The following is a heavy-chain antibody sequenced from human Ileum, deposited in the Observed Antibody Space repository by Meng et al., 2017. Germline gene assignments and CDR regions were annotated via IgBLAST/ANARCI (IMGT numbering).Heavy chain of an antibody. CDR1: GGSISSGAYY. Sequence: QVQLRESGPRLVKPSQTLSLTCTVSGGSISSGAYYWSWVRQSPGKGPEWIGYIYANGNTYYNPSLRGRLMISIDTSKNQFSLKLSSVTAADTAVYYCARAPKYCTNAVCSRPLDSWGQGTLVTVSS. CDR2: IYANGNT. D-gene: IGHD2-8*01. J-gene: IGHJ4*02. V-gene: IGHV4-30-4*01. CDR3: ARAPKYCTNAVCSRPLDS.